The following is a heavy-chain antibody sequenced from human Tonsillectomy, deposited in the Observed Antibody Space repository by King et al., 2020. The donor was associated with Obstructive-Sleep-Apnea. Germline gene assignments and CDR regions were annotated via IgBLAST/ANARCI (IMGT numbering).Heavy chain of an antibody. D-gene: IGHD2/OR15-2a*01. Sequence: QLVQSGAEVKKPGASVKVSCKASGYTFTSYGISWVRQAPGQGLEWMGRISAYNGNTNYAQNLQGRVTMTTDTSTSTAYMELRSLRSDDTAVYYCARAPTTLCDSPYFDYWGQGTLVTVSS. J-gene: IGHJ4*02. V-gene: IGHV1-18*04. CDR3: ARAPTTLCDSPYFDY. CDR2: ISAYNGNT. CDR1: GYTFTSYG.